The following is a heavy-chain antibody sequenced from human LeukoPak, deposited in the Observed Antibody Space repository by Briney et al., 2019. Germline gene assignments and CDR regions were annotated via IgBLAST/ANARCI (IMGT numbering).Heavy chain of an antibody. D-gene: IGHD1-26*01. J-gene: IGHJ2*01. Sequence: GGSLRLSCAASGFTVSSNYMSWVRQAPGKGLEWVSIIYPSGSTYYTDSVKGRFTISRDSSKNTLSLHMNTLRAEDTAIYYCAKDRTVGASYWYFDLWGRGTLVTVSS. CDR1: GFTVSSNY. CDR3: AKDRTVGASYWYFDL. V-gene: IGHV3-53*01. CDR2: IYPSGST.